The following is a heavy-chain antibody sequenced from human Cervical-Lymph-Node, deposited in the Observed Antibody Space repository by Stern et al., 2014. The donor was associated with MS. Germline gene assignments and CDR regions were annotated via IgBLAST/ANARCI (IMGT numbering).Heavy chain of an antibody. CDR2: INPDAGGT. CDR1: GYTFTSYY. Sequence: QMQLVQSGAEVRKPGASVKVSCKASGYTFTSYYLHWVRQAPGQGPAWMGLINPDAGGTDYGEKFQGRVTMSRDTSTNTVYMELSSLRSDDTAIYYCARDPSTTTPLYYFDYWGQGTLITVSS. J-gene: IGHJ4*02. D-gene: IGHD5/OR15-5a*01. V-gene: IGHV1-46*01. CDR3: ARDPSTTTPLYYFDY.